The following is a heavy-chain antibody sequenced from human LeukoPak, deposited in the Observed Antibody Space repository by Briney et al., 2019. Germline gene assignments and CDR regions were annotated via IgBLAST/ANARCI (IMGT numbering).Heavy chain of an antibody. J-gene: IGHJ6*04. CDR1: GGTFSSYA. V-gene: IGHV1-69*06. CDR2: IIPIFGTA. D-gene: IGHD5-12*01. Sequence: SVKVSCTASGGTFSSYAISWVRQAPGQGLEWMGGIIPIFGTANYAQKFQGRVTITADKSTSTAYMELSSLRSEDTAVYYCAREGSGYDYYYYGMDVWGKGTTVTVSS. CDR3: AREGSGYDYYYYGMDV.